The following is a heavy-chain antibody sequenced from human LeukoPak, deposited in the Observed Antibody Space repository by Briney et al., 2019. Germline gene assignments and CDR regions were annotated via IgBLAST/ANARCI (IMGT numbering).Heavy chain of an antibody. CDR2: IYYSGST. CDR1: GGSISGYY. Sequence: SETLSLTCVVSGGSISGYYWTWIRQHPGKGLEWIGYIYYSGSTYYNPSLKSRVTISVDTSKNQFSLKLSSVTAADTAVYYCARATEMAADYWGQGTLVTVSS. V-gene: IGHV4-31*11. J-gene: IGHJ4*02. D-gene: IGHD5-24*01. CDR3: ARATEMAADY.